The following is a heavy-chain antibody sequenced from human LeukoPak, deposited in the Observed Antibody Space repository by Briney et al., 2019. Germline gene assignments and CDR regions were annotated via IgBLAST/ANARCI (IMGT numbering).Heavy chain of an antibody. CDR2: ISSSSSYI. CDR3: ARDTPIYCSGGSCYDAFDI. D-gene: IGHD2-15*01. J-gene: IGHJ3*02. Sequence: PGGSLRLSCAASGFTFSSYSMNWVRQAPGKGLEWVSSISSSSSYIYYADSVKGRFTISRDNAKNSLYLQMNSLRAEDTAVYYCARDTPIYCSGGSCYDAFDIWGQGTTVTVSS. CDR1: GFTFSSYS. V-gene: IGHV3-21*01.